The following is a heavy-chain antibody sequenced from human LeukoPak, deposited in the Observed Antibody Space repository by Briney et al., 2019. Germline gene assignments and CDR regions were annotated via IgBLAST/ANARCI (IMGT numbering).Heavy chain of an antibody. Sequence: SLRLSCVASGFNFSDYYMSWIRQAPAKGLQWISFLSSSSSAIHYADSVKGRFTISRDNAKNSLHLQMNSLRVEDTAVYYCARASVTTIGRFDPWGQGTLVTVSS. CDR2: LSSSSSAI. J-gene: IGHJ5*02. D-gene: IGHD4-17*01. V-gene: IGHV3-11*01. CDR1: GFNFSDYY. CDR3: ARASVTTIGRFDP.